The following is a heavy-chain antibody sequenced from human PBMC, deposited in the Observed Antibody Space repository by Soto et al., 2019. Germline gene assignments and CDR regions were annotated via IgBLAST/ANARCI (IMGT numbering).Heavy chain of an antibody. J-gene: IGHJ4*02. CDR3: AFPGDYYGSGKYYLY. V-gene: IGHV3-30*03. CDR1: GFTFTSYA. D-gene: IGHD3-10*01. CDR2: ISKDGTNK. Sequence: GGSLRLSCAASGFTFTSYAMHWVRQAPGKGLEWVAVISKDGTNKYYADSVKGRFTVSRDNSKNTVYLQMNTLRTDEDTAVYYCAFPGDYYGSGKYYLYWGQGTVVNVSS.